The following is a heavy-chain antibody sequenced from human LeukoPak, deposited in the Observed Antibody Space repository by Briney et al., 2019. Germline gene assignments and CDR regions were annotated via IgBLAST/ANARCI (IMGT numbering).Heavy chain of an antibody. Sequence: GGSLRLSCAASGFTFSSYAMSWVRQAPGKGLEWVSAISGSGGSTYYADSVKGRFTISRDNSKNTLYLQMNSLRAEDTAVYYCEKGIAVAGTNYWGQGILVTVSS. V-gene: IGHV3-23*01. CDR1: GFTFSSYA. J-gene: IGHJ4*02. D-gene: IGHD6-19*01. CDR3: EKGIAVAGTNY. CDR2: ISGSGGST.